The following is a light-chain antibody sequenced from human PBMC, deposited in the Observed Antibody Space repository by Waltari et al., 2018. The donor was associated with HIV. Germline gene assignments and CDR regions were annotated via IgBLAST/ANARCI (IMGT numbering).Light chain of an antibody. CDR2: DTS. CDR3: QHRSNWPPWT. CDR1: ENVRNF. J-gene: IGKJ1*01. Sequence: IVLTQSPATLSLSPGERATLSCRASENVRNFLVWYQHKPGQAPRLLISDTSNRATGIPARFSGSGSGTDFTLTISSLEPEDFAVYYCQHRSNWPPWTFGQGTKVEIK. V-gene: IGKV3-11*01.